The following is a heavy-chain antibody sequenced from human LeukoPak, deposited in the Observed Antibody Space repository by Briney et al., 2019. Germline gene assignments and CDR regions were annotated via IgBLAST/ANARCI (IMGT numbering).Heavy chain of an antibody. CDR3: ARDFSGATLWFDP. Sequence: SETLSLTCTVSGGSISSSSYYWGWIRQPPGKGLEWIGSIYYSGSTYYNPSLKSRVTISVDTSKNQFSLKLSSVTAADTAVYYCARDFSGATLWFDPWGQGTLVTVSS. CDR1: GGSISSSSYY. D-gene: IGHD1-26*01. J-gene: IGHJ5*02. V-gene: IGHV4-39*07. CDR2: IYYSGST.